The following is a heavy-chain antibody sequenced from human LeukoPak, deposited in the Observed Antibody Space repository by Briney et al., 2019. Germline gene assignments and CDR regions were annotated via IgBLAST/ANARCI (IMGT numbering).Heavy chain of an antibody. J-gene: IGHJ3*02. CDR1: GFTFSNAW. CDR2: IKSKTDGGTT. D-gene: IGHD3-22*01. Sequence: PGGSLRLSCAVSGFTFSNAWMSWVRQAPGKGLEWVCRIKSKTDGGTTDYAAPVKGRFTISRDDSKSTLYLQMNSLKTEDTAVYYCTTDQYYYDSSGLDAFDIWGQGTMVTVSS. CDR3: TTDQYYYDSSGLDAFDI. V-gene: IGHV3-15*01.